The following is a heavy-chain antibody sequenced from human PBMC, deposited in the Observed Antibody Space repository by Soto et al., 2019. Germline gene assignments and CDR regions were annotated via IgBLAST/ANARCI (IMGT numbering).Heavy chain of an antibody. CDR3: ARVESSGLHDDRNYFDY. CDR2: ISAYNGNT. Sequence: ASVKVSCKASGYTFTSYGISWVLQAPGQGLERMGWISAYNGNTNYAQKLQGRVTMTTDTSTSTAYMELRSLRSDDTAVYYCARVESSGLHDDRNYFDYWCQGTRVTVAS. D-gene: IGHD6-19*01. J-gene: IGHJ4*02. CDR1: GYTFTSYG. V-gene: IGHV1-18*01.